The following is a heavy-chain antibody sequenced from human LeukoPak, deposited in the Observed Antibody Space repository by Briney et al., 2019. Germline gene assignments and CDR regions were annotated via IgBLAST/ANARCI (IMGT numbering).Heavy chain of an antibody. CDR1: GYTFTNYG. V-gene: IGHV1-18*01. Sequence: ASVKVSCKASGYTFTNYGITWVRQAPGQGLEWMGWISAYNGNTNYAQRLQGRVTMTTDTSTSTAYMELRSLRSDDTAVYYCARDRISSGLNAFAFDIWGQGTMVTVSS. J-gene: IGHJ3*02. CDR2: ISAYNGNT. D-gene: IGHD3-22*01. CDR3: ARDRISSGLNAFAFDI.